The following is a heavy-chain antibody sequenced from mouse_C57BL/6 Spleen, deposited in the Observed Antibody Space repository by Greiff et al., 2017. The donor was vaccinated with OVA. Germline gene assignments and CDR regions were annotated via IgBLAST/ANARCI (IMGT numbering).Heavy chain of an antibody. CDR1: GYTFTSYW. D-gene: IGHD1-1*01. J-gene: IGHJ2*01. V-gene: IGHV1-5*01. Sequence: EVQLQQSGTVLARPGASVKMSCKTSGYTFTSYWMHWVKQRPGQGLEWIGAIYPGNSDTSYNQKFKGKAKLTAVTSASTAYMELSSLTNEDSAVYYCTRKGYNYGSSYHYFDYWGQGTTLTVSS. CDR3: TRKGYNYGSSYHYFDY. CDR2: IYPGNSDT.